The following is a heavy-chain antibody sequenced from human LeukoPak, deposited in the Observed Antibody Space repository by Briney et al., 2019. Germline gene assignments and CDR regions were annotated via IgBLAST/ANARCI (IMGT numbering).Heavy chain of an antibody. J-gene: IGHJ4*02. CDR2: IYYSGST. Sequence: SETLSLTCTVSGGSISSSSYYWGWIRQPPGKGLEWIGSIYYSGSTYYNPSLKSRVTISVDTSKNQFSLKLSSVTAADTAVYYCASPSPHCSSTSCPNGGFFDYWRQGTLVTVSS. CDR1: GGSISSSSYY. CDR3: ASPSPHCSSTSCPNGGFFDY. V-gene: IGHV4-39*01. D-gene: IGHD2-2*01.